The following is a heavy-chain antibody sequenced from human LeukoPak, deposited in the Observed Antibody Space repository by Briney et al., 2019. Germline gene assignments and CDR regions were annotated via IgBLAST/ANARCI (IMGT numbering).Heavy chain of an antibody. D-gene: IGHD2-2*02. CDR3: ARENTDHFDY. V-gene: IGHV4-59*01. CDR2: IYYSGST. J-gene: IGHJ4*02. Sequence: SETLSLTCTVSGGSISSYYWSWIRQPPGKGLEWIGYIYYSGSTNYNPSLKSRVTISVDTSKNQFSLKLSSVTAADTAVYYCARENTDHFDYWGQGTLVTISS. CDR1: GGSISSYY.